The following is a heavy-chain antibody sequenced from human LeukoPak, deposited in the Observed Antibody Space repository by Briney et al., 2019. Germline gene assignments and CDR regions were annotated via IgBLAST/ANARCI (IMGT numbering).Heavy chain of an antibody. Sequence: PGGSLRLSCAASGFTFSSYSMNWVRQAPGKGLEWVSSISSSSSYIYYADSVKGRFTISRDNAKNSLYLQMNSLRAEETAVYYCASARTPYDFWADFDYWGQGTLVTVSS. CDR2: ISSSSSYI. CDR3: ASARTPYDFWADFDY. D-gene: IGHD3-3*01. J-gene: IGHJ4*02. CDR1: GFTFSSYS. V-gene: IGHV3-21*01.